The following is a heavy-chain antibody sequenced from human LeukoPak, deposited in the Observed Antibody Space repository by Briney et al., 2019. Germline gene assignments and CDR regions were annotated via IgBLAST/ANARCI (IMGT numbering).Heavy chain of an antibody. V-gene: IGHV1-18*01. D-gene: IGHD2-2*01. J-gene: IGHJ3*02. Sequence: ASVKVSCKASGYTFTSYGISWVRQAPGQGLEWTGWISAYNGNTNYAQKLQGRVTMTTDTSTSTAYMELRSLRSDDTAVYYCARSPDIVVVPAAHSDAFDIWGQGTMVTVSS. CDR2: ISAYNGNT. CDR1: GYTFTSYG. CDR3: ARSPDIVVVPAAHSDAFDI.